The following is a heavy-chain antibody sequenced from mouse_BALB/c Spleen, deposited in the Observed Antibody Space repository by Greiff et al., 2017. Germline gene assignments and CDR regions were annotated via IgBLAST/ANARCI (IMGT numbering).Heavy chain of an antibody. D-gene: IGHD2-1*01. Sequence: EVQRVESGGGLVQPGGSRKLSCAASGFTFSSFGMHWVRQAPEKGLEWVAYISSGSSTIYYADTVKGRFTISRDNPKNTLFLQMTSLRSEDTAMYYCARDGNKNYFDYWGQGTTLTVSS. CDR2: ISSGSSTI. V-gene: IGHV5-17*02. CDR3: ARDGNKNYFDY. J-gene: IGHJ2*01. CDR1: GFTFSSFG.